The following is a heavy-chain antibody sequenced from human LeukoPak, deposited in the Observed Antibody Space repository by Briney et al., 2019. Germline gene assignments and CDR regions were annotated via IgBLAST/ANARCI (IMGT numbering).Heavy chain of an antibody. CDR3: ARSSYDSSGYYWGPFDY. J-gene: IGHJ4*02. Sequence: GGSLRLSCAASGFTFSSYAMHWVRQAPGKGLEWVAVISYDGSNKYYTDSVKGRFTISRDNSKNTLYLQMNSLRAEDTAVYYCARSSYDSSGYYWGPFDYWGQGTLVTVSS. CDR2: ISYDGSNK. CDR1: GFTFSSYA. V-gene: IGHV3-30-3*01. D-gene: IGHD3-22*01.